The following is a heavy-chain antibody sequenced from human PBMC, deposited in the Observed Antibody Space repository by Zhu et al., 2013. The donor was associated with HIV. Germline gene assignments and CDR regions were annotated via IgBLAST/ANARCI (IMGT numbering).Heavy chain of an antibody. CDR3: ARVFLGLGAVPAALFDY. Sequence: VQLQESGPGLVKPSQTLSLTCTVSGGSISSGDYYWSWIRQPPGKGLEWIGYIYYSGSTYYNPSLKSRVTISVDTSKNQFSLKLSSVTAADTAVYYCARVFLGLGAVPAALFDYWGQGTLVTVSS. J-gene: IGHJ4*02. V-gene: IGHV4-30-4*01. CDR2: IYYSGST. D-gene: IGHD2-2*01. CDR1: GGSISSGDYY.